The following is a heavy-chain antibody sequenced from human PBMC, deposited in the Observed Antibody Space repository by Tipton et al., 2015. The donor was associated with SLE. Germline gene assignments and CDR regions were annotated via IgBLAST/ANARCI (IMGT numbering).Heavy chain of an antibody. Sequence: WVRQPPGKGLEWIGSMYYSGNTYYNPSLKSRVTISVDTSKNQLSLKLTSVTAADTAVYYCGRFRSSWSYFDYWGQGTLVTVSS. CDR3: GRFRSSWSYFDY. D-gene: IGHD6-13*01. V-gene: IGHV4-39*07. J-gene: IGHJ4*02. CDR2: MYYSGNT.